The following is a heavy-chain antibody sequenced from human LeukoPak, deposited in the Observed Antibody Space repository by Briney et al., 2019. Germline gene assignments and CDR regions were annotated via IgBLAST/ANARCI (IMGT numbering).Heavy chain of an antibody. V-gene: IGHV4-34*01. Sequence: SETLSLTCAVYGGSFSGYYWSWIRQPPGKGLEWIGEINHSGSTNYNPSLKSRVTISVDTSKNQFSLKLSSVTAADTAVYYCARTLHPNGDGYNYLVDYWGQGTLVTVSS. CDR3: ARTLHPNGDGYNYLVDY. CDR1: GGSFSGYY. CDR2: INHSGST. D-gene: IGHD5-24*01. J-gene: IGHJ4*02.